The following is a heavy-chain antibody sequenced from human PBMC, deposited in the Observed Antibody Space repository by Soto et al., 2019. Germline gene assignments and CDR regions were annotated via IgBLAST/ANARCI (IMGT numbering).Heavy chain of an antibody. V-gene: IGHV4-39*01. Sequence: SETLSLTCTVSGGSITSNDYYWGWIRQPPGKGLEWIGSLFYSGSTSYNSSLKSRVTMSVDTSKNQFSLRLASVTAADTAVYYCVRLRSSGWLSAFADWGQGAMVTVSS. CDR3: VRLRSSGWLSAFAD. CDR1: GGSITSNDYY. CDR2: LFYSGST. J-gene: IGHJ3*01. D-gene: IGHD6-19*01.